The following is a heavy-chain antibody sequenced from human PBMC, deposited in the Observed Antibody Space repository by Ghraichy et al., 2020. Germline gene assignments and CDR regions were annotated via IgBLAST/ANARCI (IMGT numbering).Heavy chain of an antibody. V-gene: IGHV3-23*01. D-gene: IGHD1-1*01. Sequence: GGSLRLSCAASGFTFSSYAMSWVRQAPGKGLEWVSAISGSGGSTYYADSVKGRFTISRDNSKNTLYLQMNSLRAEDTAVYYCAKDHEEETFWNGMDVWGQGTTVTVSS. CDR1: GFTFSSYA. J-gene: IGHJ6*02. CDR3: AKDHEEETFWNGMDV. CDR2: ISGSGGST.